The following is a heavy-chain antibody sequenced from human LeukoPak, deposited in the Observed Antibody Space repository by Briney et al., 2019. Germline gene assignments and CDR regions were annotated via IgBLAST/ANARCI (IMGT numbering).Heavy chain of an antibody. Sequence: SVKVSCKASGGTFSSYTISWVRQAPGQGLEWMGRIIPILGIASYAQKFQGRVTITADKSTSTAYMELSSLRSEDTAVNYCEGFGDMNDAFDIWGQGTMVTVSS. CDR1: GGTFSSYT. D-gene: IGHD3-10*01. V-gene: IGHV1-69*02. J-gene: IGHJ3*02. CDR3: EGFGDMNDAFDI. CDR2: IIPILGIA.